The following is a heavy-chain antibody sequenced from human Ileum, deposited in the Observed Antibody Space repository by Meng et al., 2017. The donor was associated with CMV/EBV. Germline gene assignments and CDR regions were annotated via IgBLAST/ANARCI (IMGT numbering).Heavy chain of an antibody. D-gene: IGHD6-6*01. J-gene: IGHJ4*02. CDR1: GFSVSNYA. CDR3: ASFSGSSSSSEFGC. Sequence: GASLKISCAASGFSVSNYALSWVRQAPGRGLEWVSAISGSGTTTYYADSVKGRFTSSRDTSKSTLYLQMNSLRGEDTTVHYCASFSGSSSSSEFGCWGQGTLVTVSS. V-gene: IGHV3-23*01. CDR2: ISGSGTTT.